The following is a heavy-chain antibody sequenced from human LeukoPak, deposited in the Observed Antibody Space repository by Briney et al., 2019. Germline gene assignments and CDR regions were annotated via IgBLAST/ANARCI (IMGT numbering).Heavy chain of an antibody. D-gene: IGHD3-10*01. Sequence: GGSLRLSCAASGFTFSNVWMNWVRQSPGKGLEWVGHIKSKTDGGTTDYAAPVKGRFTISRDDSKNTLYLQMNGLETEDTAVYYCTTDLWFGELLVNYWGQGTLVTVSS. CDR1: GFTFSNVW. J-gene: IGHJ4*02. V-gene: IGHV3-15*01. CDR2: IKSKTDGGTT. CDR3: TTDLWFGELLVNY.